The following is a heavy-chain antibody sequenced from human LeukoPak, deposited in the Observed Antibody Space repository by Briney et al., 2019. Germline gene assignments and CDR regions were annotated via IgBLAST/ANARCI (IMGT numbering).Heavy chain of an antibody. Sequence: SVKVSCMASGGTLTIYAIRWVRQAPGQGLEWMGRIIPIFGTANYAQKFQGRVTITADKSTNTAYMELSSLRSEDSAVYYCATEASDYNNFDSWGQGTLVTVSS. CDR2: IIPIFGTA. CDR3: ATEASDYNNFDS. V-gene: IGHV1-69*06. J-gene: IGHJ4*02. D-gene: IGHD4-11*01. CDR1: GGTLTIYA.